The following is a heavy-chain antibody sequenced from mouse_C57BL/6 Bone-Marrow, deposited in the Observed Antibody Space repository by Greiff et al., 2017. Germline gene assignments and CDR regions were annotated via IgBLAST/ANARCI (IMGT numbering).Heavy chain of an antibody. V-gene: IGHV1-26*01. CDR2: INPNNGGT. J-gene: IGHJ4*01. Sequence: EVQLQQSGPELVKPGASVKISCKASGYTFTDYYMNWVKQSHGKSLEWIGDINPNNGGTSYNQKFKGKATLTVDKSSSTAYMELRSLTSADSSVYYCAREDYGPNYYAM. CDR1: GYTFTDYY. CDR3: AREDYGPNYYAM. D-gene: IGHD2-4*01.